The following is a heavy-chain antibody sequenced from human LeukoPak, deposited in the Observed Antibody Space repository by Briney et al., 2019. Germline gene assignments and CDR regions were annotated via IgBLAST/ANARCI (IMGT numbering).Heavy chain of an antibody. J-gene: IGHJ4*02. D-gene: IGHD1-26*01. CDR2: VSWNSGSI. CDR1: GFTFDVYA. Sequence: PGGSLRLSCAASGFTFDVYAMHWVRQAPGEGLEGVSGVSWNSGSIGYADSVRGRFTISRDNAKNSLYLQMNSLRAEDTALYYCAKDIAGADTYYFDYWGQGTLVTVSS. CDR3: AKDIAGADTYYFDY. V-gene: IGHV3-9*01.